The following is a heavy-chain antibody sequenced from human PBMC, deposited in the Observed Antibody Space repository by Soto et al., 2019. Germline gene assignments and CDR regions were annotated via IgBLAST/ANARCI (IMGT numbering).Heavy chain of an antibody. CDR3: ASVPVVGFDILTGYYDY. D-gene: IGHD3-9*01. Sequence: ASVKVSCKSSGYTFTSYAMHWVRQAPGQRLEWMGWINAGNGNTKYSQKFQGRVTITRDTSASTAYMELSSLRSEDTAVYYCASVPVVGFDILTGYYDYWGQGTLVTVSS. CDR2: INAGNGNT. CDR1: GYTFTSYA. V-gene: IGHV1-3*01. J-gene: IGHJ4*02.